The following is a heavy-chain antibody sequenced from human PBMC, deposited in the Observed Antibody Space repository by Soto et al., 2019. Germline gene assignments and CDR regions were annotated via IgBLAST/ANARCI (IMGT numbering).Heavy chain of an antibody. CDR2: VNDRGST. D-gene: IGHD1-1*01. CDR1: GGPFSGYY. V-gene: IGHV4-34*01. Sequence: SETLTLTCNINGGPFSGYYRTWIRQPPGKGLEWIGEVNDRGSTFSNPSLQGRVSITLDTSKRQFSLELTSVTAADTAVYYCARGRGKCKSYNCFPPLYYWYYGLDVWGRGTTVTVSS. CDR3: ARGRGKCKSYNCFPPLYYWYYGLDV. J-gene: IGHJ6*02.